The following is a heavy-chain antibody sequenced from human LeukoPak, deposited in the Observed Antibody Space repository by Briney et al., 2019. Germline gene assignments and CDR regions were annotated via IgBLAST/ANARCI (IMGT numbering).Heavy chain of an antibody. CDR1: GFTFSTYW. Sequence: GGSLRLSCAASGFTFSTYWMSWVRQAPGKGLEWVATIRQDGNQIHYVDSVEGRFTISRDNAKNSLFLQMNSLRAEDTAVYYCARRGNRLAGAGTDYWGQGTLVTVSS. J-gene: IGHJ4*02. D-gene: IGHD6-13*01. CDR2: IRQDGNQI. CDR3: ARRGNRLAGAGTDY. V-gene: IGHV3-7*03.